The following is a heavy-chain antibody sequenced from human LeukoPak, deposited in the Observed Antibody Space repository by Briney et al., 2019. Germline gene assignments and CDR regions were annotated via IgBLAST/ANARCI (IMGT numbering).Heavy chain of an antibody. CDR1: GYTFTGYY. V-gene: IGHV1-2*02. Sequence: ASVKVSCKASGYTFTGYYMHWVRQAPGQGLEWMGWINPNSGGTNYAQKFQGRVTMTRDTSISTAYMELSRLRSDDTAVYYCARTDDNYDFWSGYFDSYFDYWGQGTLVTVSS. D-gene: IGHD3-3*01. J-gene: IGHJ4*02. CDR3: ARTDDNYDFWSGYFDSYFDY. CDR2: INPNSGGT.